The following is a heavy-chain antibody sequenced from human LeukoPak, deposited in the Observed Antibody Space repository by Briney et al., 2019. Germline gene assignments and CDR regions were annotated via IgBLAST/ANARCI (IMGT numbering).Heavy chain of an antibody. CDR3: AKGYSSGWYELDYYGMDV. CDR1: GFTFSSYA. D-gene: IGHD6-19*01. V-gene: IGHV3-23*01. J-gene: IGHJ6*02. Sequence: PGGSLRLSCAASGFTFSSYAMSWVRQAPGKGLEWVSAISGSGCSTYYADSVKGRFTISRDNSKNKLYLQMNSLRAEDTAVYYCAKGYSSGWYELDYYGMDVWGQGTTVTVSS. CDR2: ISGSGCST.